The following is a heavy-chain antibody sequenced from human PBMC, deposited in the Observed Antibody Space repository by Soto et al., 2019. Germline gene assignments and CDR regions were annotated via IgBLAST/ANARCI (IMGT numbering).Heavy chain of an antibody. CDR1: GYTLTELS. J-gene: IGHJ6*02. CDR2: FDPEDGET. D-gene: IGHD2-15*01. CDR3: ARSVGCSGGSCYLYYYYGMDV. Sequence: ASVKVSCKVSGYTLTELSMHWVRQAPGKGLEWMGGFDPEDGETIYAQKFQGRVTMTEDTSTDTAYMELSSLRSEDTAVYYCARSVGCSGGSCYLYYYYGMDVWGQGTKVTVSS. V-gene: IGHV1-24*01.